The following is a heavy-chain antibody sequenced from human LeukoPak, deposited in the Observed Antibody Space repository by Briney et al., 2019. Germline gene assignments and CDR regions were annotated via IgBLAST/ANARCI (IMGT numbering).Heavy chain of an antibody. J-gene: IGHJ4*02. D-gene: IGHD6-13*01. CDR1: GGSFSGYY. V-gene: IGHV4-34*01. CDR2: INHSGST. CDR3: ARVSSWYRAADY. Sequence: SETLSLTCAVYGGSFSGYYWSWIRQPPGKGLEWIGEINHSGSTNYNPSLKSRVTISVDTSKNQFSLKLSSVTAADTAVYYCARVSSWYRAADYWGQETLVTDSS.